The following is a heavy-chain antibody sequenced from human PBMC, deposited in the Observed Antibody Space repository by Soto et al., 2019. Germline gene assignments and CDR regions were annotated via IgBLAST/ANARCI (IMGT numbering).Heavy chain of an antibody. D-gene: IGHD3-3*01. CDR1: GGSFSGYY. V-gene: IGHV4-34*01. Sequence: PSETLSLTCAVYGGSFSGYYWSWIRQPPGKGLEWIGEINHSGSTNYNPSLKSRVTISVDTSKNQFSLKLSSVTAADTAVYYCARRLRVVARFLKPFDDWGQGTLVTVSS. J-gene: IGHJ4*02. CDR3: ARRLRVVARFLKPFDD. CDR2: INHSGST.